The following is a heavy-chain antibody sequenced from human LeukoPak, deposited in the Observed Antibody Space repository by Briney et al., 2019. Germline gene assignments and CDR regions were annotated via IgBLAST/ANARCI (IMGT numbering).Heavy chain of an antibody. CDR3: AKAPHDYGDYVSY. V-gene: IGHV3-23*01. CDR1: GFSFSSYA. J-gene: IGHJ4*02. D-gene: IGHD4-17*01. CDR2: ISGSGGST. Sequence: GGSLRLSCAASGFSFSSYALSWVRQAPGKGLEWVSAISGSGGSTYYADSVKGRFTISRDNSKNTLYLQMNSLRAEDTAVYYCAKAPHDYGDYVSYWGQGTLVTVSS.